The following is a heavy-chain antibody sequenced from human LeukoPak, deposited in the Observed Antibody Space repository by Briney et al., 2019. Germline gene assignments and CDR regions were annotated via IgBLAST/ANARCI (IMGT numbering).Heavy chain of an antibody. V-gene: IGHV1-69*04. CDR2: IIPILGIA. CDR1: GGTFSSYA. D-gene: IGHD2-15*01. Sequence: SVKVSCKASGGTFSSYAISWVRQAPGQGLEWMGRIIPILGIANYAQKFQGRVTITADKSTSTAYMELSSLRSEDTAVYYCARPSCSGGNCQIDAFDILGQGTMVTVSS. CDR3: ARPSCSGGNCQIDAFDI. J-gene: IGHJ3*02.